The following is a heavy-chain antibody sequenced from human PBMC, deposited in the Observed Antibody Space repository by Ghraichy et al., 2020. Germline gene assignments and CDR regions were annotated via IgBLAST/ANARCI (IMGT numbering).Heavy chain of an antibody. CDR1: GFTFRSYS. CDR2: ISSGII. J-gene: IGHJ4*02. D-gene: IGHD2-21*02. Sequence: ETLRLSCEASGFTFRSYSMNWVRQAPGEGLEWISYISSGIIYYADSVKGRFTISRDNAKNSLYLQMNSLRAEDTAVYYCARSRAVVVTAQYYLDWWGQGTLVTVSA. V-gene: IGHV3-48*01. CDR3: ARSRAVVVTAQYYLDW.